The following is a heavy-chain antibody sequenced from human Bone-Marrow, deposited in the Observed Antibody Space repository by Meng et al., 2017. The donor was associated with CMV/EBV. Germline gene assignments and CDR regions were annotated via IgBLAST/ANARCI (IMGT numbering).Heavy chain of an antibody. V-gene: IGHV1-18*01. CDR3: AAVGVNYDAFDI. Sequence: ASVKVSCKASGYTFTSYGISWVRQAPGQGLEWMGWISAYNGNTNYAQKFQERVTITRDMSTSTAYMELSSLRSEDTAVYYCAAVGVNYDAFDIWGQGTMVTVSS. J-gene: IGHJ3*02. CDR2: ISAYNGNT. CDR1: GYTFTSYG. D-gene: IGHD6-19*01.